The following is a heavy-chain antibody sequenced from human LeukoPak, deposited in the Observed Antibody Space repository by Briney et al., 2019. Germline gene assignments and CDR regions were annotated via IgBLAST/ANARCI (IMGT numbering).Heavy chain of an antibody. CDR2: ISGSGGST. V-gene: IGHV3-23*01. CDR3: AAHYYDSSGYYPDANYYYYGMDV. CDR1: GFTFSSYA. Sequence: AGGSLRLSCAASGFTFSSYAMSWVRQAPGKGLEWVSAISGSGGSTYYADSVKGRFTISRDNSKNTLYLQMNSLRAEDTAVYYCAAHYYDSSGYYPDANYYYYGMDVWGQGTTVTVSS. J-gene: IGHJ6*02. D-gene: IGHD3-22*01.